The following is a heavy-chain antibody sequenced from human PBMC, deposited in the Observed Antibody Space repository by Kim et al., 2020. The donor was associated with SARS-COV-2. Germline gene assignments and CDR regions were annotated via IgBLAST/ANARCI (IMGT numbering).Heavy chain of an antibody. CDR2: IWYDGSNK. D-gene: IGHD1-7*01. J-gene: IGHJ6*02. CDR1: GFTFSSYA. Sequence: GGSLRLSCAASGFTFSSYAMHWVRQAPGKGLEWVAVIWYDGSNKYYADSVKGRFTISRDNSKNTLYLQMNSLRAEDTAVYYCAKDRRYNWNYRRTQSTYYYYYGMDVWGQGTTVTVSS. CDR3: AKDRRYNWNYRRTQSTYYYYYGMDV. V-gene: IGHV3-33*06.